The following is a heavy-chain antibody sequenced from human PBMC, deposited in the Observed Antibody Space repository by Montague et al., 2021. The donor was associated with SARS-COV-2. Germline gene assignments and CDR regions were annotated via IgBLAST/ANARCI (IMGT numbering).Heavy chain of an antibody. CDR2: ISSSSSYI. Sequence: SLRLSCAASGFNFRNHILNWVRQAPGKGLEWLSSISSSSSYIFYAESVKGRFTISRDDAKNSLYLEMSSLSAEDTAVYYCARDGDGDNYNSFYGIDVWGQGTTVTVSS. V-gene: IGHV3-21*01. CDR3: ARDGDGDNYNSFYGIDV. D-gene: IGHD5-24*01. CDR1: GFNFRNHI. J-gene: IGHJ6*01.